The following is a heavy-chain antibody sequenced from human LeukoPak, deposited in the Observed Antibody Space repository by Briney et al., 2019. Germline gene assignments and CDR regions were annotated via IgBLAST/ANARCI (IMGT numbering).Heavy chain of an antibody. V-gene: IGHV3-23*01. CDR2: ISGSGGST. J-gene: IGHJ4*02. CDR3: APSVSSSPYFDY. Sequence: GESLRLSCAASGFTFSSYAMSWVRQAPGQGLEWVSAISGSGGSTYYADSVKGRFTISRDNSKNTLYLQMNSLRAEDTAVYYCAPSVSSSPYFDYWGQGTLVTVSS. D-gene: IGHD6-6*01. CDR1: GFTFSSYA.